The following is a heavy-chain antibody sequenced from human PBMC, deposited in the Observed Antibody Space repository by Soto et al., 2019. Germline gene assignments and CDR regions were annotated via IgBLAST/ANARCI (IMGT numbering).Heavy chain of an antibody. V-gene: IGHV3-53*01. Sequence: GGSMGLACAACGFTVSSNYMSGVRQAPGKGLEWVSVIYSGGSTCYADSVKGRFTISRDNSKNTLYLQMNSLRAEDTAVYYCARVYSSSWYYFGYWGQGTLVTVSS. D-gene: IGHD6-13*01. CDR1: GFTVSSNY. J-gene: IGHJ4*02. CDR2: IYSGGST. CDR3: ARVYSSSWYYFGY.